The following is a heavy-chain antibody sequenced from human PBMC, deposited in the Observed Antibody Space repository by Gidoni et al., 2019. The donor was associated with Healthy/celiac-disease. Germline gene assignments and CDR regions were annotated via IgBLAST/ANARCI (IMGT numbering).Heavy chain of an antibody. V-gene: IGHV4-31*03. CDR2: IYYSGST. D-gene: IGHD5-12*01. CDR1: GGSISSGGYY. CDR3: ARDQRGGDGYNYGWFDP. Sequence: QVQLQESGPGLVKPSQTLSLTCTVSGGSISSGGYYWSWIRQHPGKGLEWIGYIYYSGSTYYNPSLKSRVTISVDTSKNQFSLKLSSVTAADTAVYYCARDQRGGDGYNYGWFDPWGQGTLVTVSS. J-gene: IGHJ5*02.